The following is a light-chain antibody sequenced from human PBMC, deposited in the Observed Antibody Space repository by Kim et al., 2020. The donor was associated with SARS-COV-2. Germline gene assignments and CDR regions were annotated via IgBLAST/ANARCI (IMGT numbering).Light chain of an antibody. CDR2: TAS. V-gene: IGKV1-12*01. CDR1: QGISTS. Sequence: PAVGDRVPITCRASQGISTSLAWYQQKPGKAPKLLIHTASTLQSGVSSRFSGSGSGTDFTLTISSLQPEDSATYYCQQTDSFPLTFGGGTKVDIK. J-gene: IGKJ4*01. CDR3: QQTDSFPLT.